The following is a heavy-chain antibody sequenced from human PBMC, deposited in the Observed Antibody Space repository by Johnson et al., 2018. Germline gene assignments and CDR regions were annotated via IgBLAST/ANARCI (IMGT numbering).Heavy chain of an antibody. D-gene: IGHD2-15*01. CDR3: TRVSEVVPPASLYGSGGSCYSYDYGMDV. Sequence: VQLVESGGGLVKPGRSLRLSCTASGFTFGDYAMSWFRQAPGKGLEWVGFIRSKAYGGTTEYAASVKGRFTISRDDSKSIAYLQMNSLKTEDTAVYYCTRVSEVVPPASLYGSGGSCYSYDYGMDVWGQGTTVTVSS. CDR1: GFTFGDYA. CDR2: IRSKAYGGTT. V-gene: IGHV3-49*05. J-gene: IGHJ6*02.